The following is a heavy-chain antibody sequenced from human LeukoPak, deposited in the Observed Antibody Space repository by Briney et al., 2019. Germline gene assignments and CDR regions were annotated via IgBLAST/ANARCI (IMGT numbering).Heavy chain of an antibody. CDR3: ARETRAEIWGSYESMFDY. CDR1: GFSLKSYS. J-gene: IGHJ4*02. CDR2: ISSTSAYI. V-gene: IGHV3-21*01. Sequence: PGGSLRLSCAGSGFSLKSYSLSWVRQAPGKGLEWVSAISSTSAYIYYADSVKGRFTISRDNVDNVVYLQMNSLGAEDTAVYYCARETRAEIWGSYESMFDYWGQGTLVTVSS. D-gene: IGHD3-16*01.